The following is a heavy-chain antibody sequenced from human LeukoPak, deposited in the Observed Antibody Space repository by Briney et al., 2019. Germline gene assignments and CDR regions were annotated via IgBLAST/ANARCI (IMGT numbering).Heavy chain of an antibody. Sequence: GGSLRLSCAASGFTFSSYWMHWVRQAPGKGLVWVSRINSDGSSTSYADSVKGRFTISRDNAKNTLYLQMNSLRAEDTAVYYCARESGSYYAFGIWGQGTMVTVSS. J-gene: IGHJ3*02. CDR2: INSDGSST. D-gene: IGHD1-26*01. CDR1: GFTFSSYW. V-gene: IGHV3-74*01. CDR3: ARESGSYYAFGI.